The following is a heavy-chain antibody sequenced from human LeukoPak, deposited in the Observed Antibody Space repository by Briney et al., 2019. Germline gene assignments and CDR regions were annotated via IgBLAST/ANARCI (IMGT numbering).Heavy chain of an antibody. CDR3: AIEISRLVIHAFDL. V-gene: IGHV3-30*02. CDR1: GFSFSTYG. D-gene: IGHD3-9*01. CDR2: IRHDGSSK. Sequence: GGSLRLSCVASGFSFSTYGVHWVRQAPGKGLEWVAFIRHDGSSKYYADSVKGRFTISRDSSKDTLYLQMNSLSTEDTAVYYCAIEISRLVIHAFDLWGQGTMVTVSS. J-gene: IGHJ3*01.